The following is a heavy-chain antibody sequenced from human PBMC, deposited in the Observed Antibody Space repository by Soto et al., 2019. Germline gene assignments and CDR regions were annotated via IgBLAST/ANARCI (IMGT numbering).Heavy chain of an antibody. Sequence: SSETLSLTCAVYGGSFSGYYWSWIRQPPGKGLEWIGEINHSGSTNYNPSLKSRVTISVDTSKNQFSLKLSSVTAADTAVYYCARGLPFRAASEGYYFDYWGQGTLVTVSS. CDR3: ARGLPFRAASEGYYFDY. V-gene: IGHV4-34*01. J-gene: IGHJ4*02. CDR1: GGSFSGYY. CDR2: INHSGST. D-gene: IGHD6-13*01.